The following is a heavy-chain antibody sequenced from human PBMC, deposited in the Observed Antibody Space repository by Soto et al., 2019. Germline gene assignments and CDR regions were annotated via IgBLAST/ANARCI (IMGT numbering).Heavy chain of an antibody. J-gene: IGHJ6*02. Sequence: ASVKVSCKASGYTFTSYGISWVRQAPGQGLEWMGWISAYNGNTNYAQKLQGRVTMTTDTSTSTAYMELRSLRSDDTAVYYCARDRTWGNYDFWSGYYVPYGMDVWGQGNTVTVSS. CDR1: GYTFTSYG. V-gene: IGHV1-18*04. D-gene: IGHD3-3*01. CDR3: ARDRTWGNYDFWSGYYVPYGMDV. CDR2: ISAYNGNT.